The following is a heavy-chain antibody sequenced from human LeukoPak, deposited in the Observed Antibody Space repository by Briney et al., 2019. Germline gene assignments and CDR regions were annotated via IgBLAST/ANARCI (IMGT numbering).Heavy chain of an antibody. Sequence: ASVKVSCKASGYTFTGYYMHWVRQAPGQGLEWMGRINPNSGGTNYAQKFQGRVTMTRDTSISTAYMELSSLRSEDTAVYYCARAHVGYYYYYMDVWGKGTTVTVSS. CDR3: ARAHVGYYYYYMDV. V-gene: IGHV1-2*06. CDR2: INPNSGGT. J-gene: IGHJ6*03. D-gene: IGHD1-26*01. CDR1: GYTFTGYY.